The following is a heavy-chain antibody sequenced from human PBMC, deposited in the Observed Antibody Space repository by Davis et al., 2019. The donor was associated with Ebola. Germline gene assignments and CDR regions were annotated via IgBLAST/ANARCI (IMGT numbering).Heavy chain of an antibody. Sequence: PSETLSLTCTVSGGSISSSSYYWGWIRQPPGKGLEWIGFIYSGNTNYNSSLRSRVTMSTDTSKNQFSLILTSVTPADTAIYYCARRGQFDGDYGYYLDMWGHGTLVTVSS. CDR3: ARRGQFDGDYGYYLDM. CDR2: FIYSGNT. D-gene: IGHD4-17*01. V-gene: IGHV4-61*05. CDR1: GGSISSSSYY. J-gene: IGHJ4*01.